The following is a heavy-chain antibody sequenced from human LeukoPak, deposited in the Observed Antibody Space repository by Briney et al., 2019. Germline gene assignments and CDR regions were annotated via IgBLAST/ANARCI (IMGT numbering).Heavy chain of an antibody. CDR1: GFTFSSYE. V-gene: IGHV3-23*01. CDR3: AKSGYNRFDY. CDR2: ISGGHSTT. Sequence: GGSLRLSCAASGFTFSSYEMNWVRQAPGKGLEWVSTISGGHSTTYYADSVKGRFTISRDNSKNTLYLQMNSLRADDTAVYYCAKSGYNRFDYWGQGTLVTVSS. J-gene: IGHJ4*02. D-gene: IGHD5-24*01.